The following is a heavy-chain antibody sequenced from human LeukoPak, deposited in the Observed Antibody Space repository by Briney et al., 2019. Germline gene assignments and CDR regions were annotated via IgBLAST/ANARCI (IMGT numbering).Heavy chain of an antibody. V-gene: IGHV1-8*01. Sequence: GASVRVSCKPSGYTFTSYDTKWVRQAPGQGLEWTGWTNPKSGSTGYAQKFQGRVTMARNTSISTAYMELSSLRSEDTAVYYCARGSYRYCSGGSCYHYSNWFDHWGQGTLVTVSS. CDR3: ARGSYRYCSGGSCYHYSNWFDH. CDR2: TNPKSGST. CDR1: GYTFTSYD. D-gene: IGHD2-15*01. J-gene: IGHJ5*02.